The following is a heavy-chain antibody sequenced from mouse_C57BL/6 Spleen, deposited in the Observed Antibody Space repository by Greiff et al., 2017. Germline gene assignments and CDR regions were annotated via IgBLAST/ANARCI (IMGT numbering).Heavy chain of an antibody. CDR1: GYTFTDYN. V-gene: IGHV1-18*01. Sequence: VQLQQSGPELVKPGASVTIPCKASGYTFTDYNMDWVKQSHGKSLEWIGDINPNNGGTIYNQKFKGKATLTVDKSSSTAYMELRSLTSEDTAVYYCARNYYGSSLYFDVWGTGTTVTVSS. CDR2: INPNNGGT. D-gene: IGHD1-1*01. J-gene: IGHJ1*03. CDR3: ARNYYGSSLYFDV.